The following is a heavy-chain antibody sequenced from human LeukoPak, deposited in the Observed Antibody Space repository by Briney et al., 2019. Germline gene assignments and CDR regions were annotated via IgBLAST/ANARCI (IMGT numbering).Heavy chain of an antibody. Sequence: GGSLRLSCAAPGFTFSSHWMSWVRQAPGKGLEWVANIKKDGSEKYYVDAVKGRFTISRDNAKNSLYLQMNSLSGEDTAVYFCARPSFSSGSYFDHWGQGTLVTVSS. CDR1: GFTFSSHW. CDR3: ARPSFSSGSYFDH. D-gene: IGHD6-19*01. V-gene: IGHV3-7*01. J-gene: IGHJ4*02. CDR2: IKKDGSEK.